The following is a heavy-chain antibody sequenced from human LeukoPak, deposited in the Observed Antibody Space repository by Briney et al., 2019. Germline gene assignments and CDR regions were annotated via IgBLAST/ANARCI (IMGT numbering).Heavy chain of an antibody. CDR3: ARDPETLPDY. D-gene: IGHD1-14*01. CDR2: ISWNSGSI. CDR1: GFTFDDYA. Sequence: GGSLRLSCAASGFTFDDYAMHWVRQAPGKGLEWVSGISWNSGSIGYADSVKGRFTISRDNAKNSLYLQMNSLRAEDTAVYYCARDPETLPDYWGQGTLVTVSS. V-gene: IGHV3-9*01. J-gene: IGHJ4*02.